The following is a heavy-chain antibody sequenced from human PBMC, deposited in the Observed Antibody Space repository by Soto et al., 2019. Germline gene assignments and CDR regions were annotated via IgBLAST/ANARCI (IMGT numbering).Heavy chain of an antibody. Sequence: ASVKVSCKASGYTFTRSGISWVRQAPGQGLEWLGWINPDNGNTNYAQHLQGRVSLTTDTSTSTAYMDLRSLRSDDTAVYYCARDPGITTFGVYSMYYYGMYVWG. CDR1: GYTFTRSG. CDR3: ARDPGITTFGVYSMYYYGMYV. CDR2: INPDNGNT. D-gene: IGHD3-3*01. V-gene: IGHV1-18*01. J-gene: IGHJ6*02.